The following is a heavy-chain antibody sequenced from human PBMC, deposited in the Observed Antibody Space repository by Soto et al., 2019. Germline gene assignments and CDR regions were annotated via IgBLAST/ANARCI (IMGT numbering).Heavy chain of an antibody. Sequence: PGGSLRLSCAASGFTFSSYAMSWVRQTPGKGLEWVSTLSGSGGTTYFADSVKGRFTISRDNSKNTLYLQMNSLRAEDTAVYYCAKDLARIDYWGQGTLVTVSS. CDR1: GFTFSSYA. D-gene: IGHD3-16*01. J-gene: IGHJ4*02. CDR3: AKDLARIDY. V-gene: IGHV3-23*01. CDR2: LSGSGGTT.